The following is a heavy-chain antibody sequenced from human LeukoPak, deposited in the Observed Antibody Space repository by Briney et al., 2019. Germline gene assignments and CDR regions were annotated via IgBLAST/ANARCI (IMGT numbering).Heavy chain of an antibody. D-gene: IGHD3-3*01. CDR3: VKRTSDYYYYDY. V-gene: IGHV3-64D*06. Sequence: PGRSLRLSCSASGFTFSTYPMHWVRQAPGRGLEYVSSISSDGDSTYYADSVKGRFTISRDNSKNTLYLQTSSLRAEDTAVCYCVKRTSDYYYYDYWGRGTLVTVSS. CDR2: ISSDGDST. CDR1: GFTFSTYP. J-gene: IGHJ4*02.